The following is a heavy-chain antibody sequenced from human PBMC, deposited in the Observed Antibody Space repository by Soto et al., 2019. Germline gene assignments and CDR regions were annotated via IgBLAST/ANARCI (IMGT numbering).Heavy chain of an antibody. CDR3: ARGQVVAAQH. CDR1: GGSVSGGSYF. CDR2: FYHSGST. D-gene: IGHD2-15*01. Sequence: SETLSLTCTVSGGSVSGGSYFWSWVRQPPGKGLEWIGYFYHSGSTYYNPSLKSRVTISVDRSKNQFSLKLSSVTAADTAVYYCARGQVVAAQHWGQGTLVTVSS. J-gene: IGHJ4*02. V-gene: IGHV4-30-2*01.